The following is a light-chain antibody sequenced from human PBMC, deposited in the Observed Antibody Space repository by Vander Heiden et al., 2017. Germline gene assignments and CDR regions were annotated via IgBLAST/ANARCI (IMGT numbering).Light chain of an antibody. Sequence: DIVMTQSPDSLAVSLGEWATINCKSSQSVLYSSNNKNYLAWYQQKPGQPPKLLIYWASTRESGVPERFSGSGSGTDFTRTISSLQAEDVAVYYCQQYYSTPWTFGQGTKVEIK. CDR1: QSVLYSSNNKNY. CDR2: WAS. J-gene: IGKJ1*01. CDR3: QQYYSTPWT. V-gene: IGKV4-1*01.